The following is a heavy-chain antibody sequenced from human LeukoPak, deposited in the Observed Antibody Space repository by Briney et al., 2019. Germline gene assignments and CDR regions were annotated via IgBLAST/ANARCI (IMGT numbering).Heavy chain of an antibody. CDR1: GFTFSKYS. CDR3: ARGYYFDY. D-gene: IGHD3-22*01. V-gene: IGHV3-21*01. Sequence: GGSLRLSCSASGFTFSKYSMNWVRQAPGKGLEWVSSISTASSYISYADSVKGRFTISRDNAKNSLYLQMNSLRAEDTAVYYCARGYYFDYWGQGTLVTVSS. CDR2: ISTASSYI. J-gene: IGHJ4*02.